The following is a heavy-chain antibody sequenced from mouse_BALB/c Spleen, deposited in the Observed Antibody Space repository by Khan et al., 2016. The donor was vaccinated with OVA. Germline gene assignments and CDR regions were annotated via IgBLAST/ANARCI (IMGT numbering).Heavy chain of an antibody. V-gene: IGHV2-6-1*01. D-gene: IGHD2-1*01. Sequence: QVQLKESGPGPVAPSQSLSITCTISGFSLTSYGVHWVRQPAGKGLEWLVVIWSDGRTTYNSALKSRLSISKDNSKSQDFLKVNSLQTDDTAIYYCARQVYPGYFDVWGAGTTVTVSS. CDR3: ARQVYPGYFDV. J-gene: IGHJ1*01. CDR1: GFSLTSYG. CDR2: IWSDGRT.